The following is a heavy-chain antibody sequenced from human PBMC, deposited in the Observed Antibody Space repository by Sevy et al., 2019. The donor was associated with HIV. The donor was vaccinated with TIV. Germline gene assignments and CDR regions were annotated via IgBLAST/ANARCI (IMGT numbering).Heavy chain of an antibody. Sequence: SETLSLTCSVSGGSISSGGYYWSWIRQTAGEGLEWIGRIYPSGSTNYRPSLKSRVTMSIDTSKNQFSLKLSSVTAADTAVYYCARVRTAAAGTGVGWFDPWGPGTLVTVSS. J-gene: IGHJ5*02. D-gene: IGHD6-13*01. CDR3: ARVRTAAAGTGVGWFDP. CDR1: GGSISSGGYY. CDR2: IYPSGST. V-gene: IGHV4-61*02.